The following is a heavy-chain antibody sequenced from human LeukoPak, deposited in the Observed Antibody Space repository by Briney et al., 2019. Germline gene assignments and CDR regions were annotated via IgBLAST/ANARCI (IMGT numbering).Heavy chain of an antibody. J-gene: IGHJ2*01. CDR1: GFTFSSYW. V-gene: IGHV3-74*01. Sequence: GGSLRLSCAASGFTFSSYWMHWVRQAPGKGLVWVSRINSDGSSTSYADSVKGRFTISRDSAKTSLYLEMTSLRVEDTAVYYCARAPGGWYYHLWGRGTLVTVSS. D-gene: IGHD1-26*01. CDR2: INSDGSST. CDR3: ARAPGGWYYHL.